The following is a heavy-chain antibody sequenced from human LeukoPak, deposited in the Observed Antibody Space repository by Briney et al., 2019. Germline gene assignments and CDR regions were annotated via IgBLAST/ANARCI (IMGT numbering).Heavy chain of an antibody. CDR3: ARAWDLLYCSGGSCYHLYY. CDR2: VNPHSGGT. D-gene: IGHD2-15*01. Sequence: ASVKISCKASGYTFTDYYIHWVRQAPGHGLEWMGWVNPHSGGTNFAQGFRGKVSMTRDTSVTTAYLELSRLRSDDTAVYYCARAWDLLYCSGGSCYHLYYWGRGTLVTVSS. J-gene: IGHJ4*02. CDR1: GYTFTDYY. V-gene: IGHV1-2*02.